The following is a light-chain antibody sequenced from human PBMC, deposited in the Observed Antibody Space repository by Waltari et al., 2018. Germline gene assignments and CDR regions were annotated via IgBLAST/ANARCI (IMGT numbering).Light chain of an antibody. Sequence: QSALTQPASVSGSPGQSITISCTGTSSDVGGYNYVPWYQQHPGKAPKLMIYDVSNRPSRVSNRFSVSKSGNTASLTISGLQAEDEADYHCSSYTSSSTWVFGGGTKLTVL. CDR1: SSDVGGYNY. CDR2: DVS. V-gene: IGLV2-14*01. CDR3: SSYTSSSTWV. J-gene: IGLJ3*02.